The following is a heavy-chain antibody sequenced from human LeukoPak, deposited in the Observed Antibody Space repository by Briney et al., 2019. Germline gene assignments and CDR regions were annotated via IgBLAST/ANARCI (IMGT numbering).Heavy chain of an antibody. CDR1: GLTFSSYS. CDR2: ITPTSSYI. D-gene: IGHD3-22*01. CDR3: ARLRRNNDNSGYYYYYDY. Sequence: GSLRLSCAASGLTFSSYSFNWVRQAPGKGLEWVSSITPTSSYIYYADPVKGRFTISRDNAKNSLYLQMNSLRAEDTAVYYCARLRRNNDNSGYYYYYDYWGQGTLVTVSS. J-gene: IGHJ4*02. V-gene: IGHV3-21*01.